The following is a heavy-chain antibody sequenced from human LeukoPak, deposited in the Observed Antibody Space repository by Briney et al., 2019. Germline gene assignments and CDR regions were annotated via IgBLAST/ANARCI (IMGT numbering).Heavy chain of an antibody. V-gene: IGHV4-59*01. CDR3: ARDKRDSSSFDY. D-gene: IGHD6-6*01. CDR1: GGSISSYY. J-gene: IGHJ4*02. CDR2: IYYSGSS. Sequence: SETLSLTCTVSGGSISSYYWSWIRQTPGKGLEWIGYIYYSGSSNYNPSLKSRVTISVDTFEKEFSLRLSSVTAADTAIYYCARDKRDSSSFDYWGQGTLVTVSS.